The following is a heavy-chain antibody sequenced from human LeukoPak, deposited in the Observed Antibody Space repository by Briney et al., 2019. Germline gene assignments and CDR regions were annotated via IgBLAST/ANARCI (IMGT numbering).Heavy chain of an antibody. J-gene: IGHJ3*02. CDR2: IGTAGDT. CDR1: GFTFSSYD. D-gene: IGHD5-12*01. V-gene: IGHV3-13*01. CDR3: ARGHVALDAFDI. Sequence: GGSLRLSCAASGFTFSSYDMHWVRQATGKGPEGVSAIGTAGDTYYPGSVKGRFTISRENAKNSLYLQMNSLRAGNTAVYYCARGHVALDAFDIWGQGTMVTVSS.